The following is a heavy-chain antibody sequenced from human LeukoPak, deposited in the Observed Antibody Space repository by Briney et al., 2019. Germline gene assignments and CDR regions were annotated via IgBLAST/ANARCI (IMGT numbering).Heavy chain of an antibody. J-gene: IGHJ3*02. Sequence: PGGSLRLSCAASGFTFSSYGMHCVRQAPGKGLEWVAFIRYDGSNKYYADSVKGRFTISRDNSKNTLYLQINSLRVEDTAVYYCAAISYLAFDIWGQGTMVTVSS. CDR2: IRYDGSNK. CDR1: GFTFSSYG. CDR3: AAISYLAFDI. V-gene: IGHV3-30*02. D-gene: IGHD3-3*01.